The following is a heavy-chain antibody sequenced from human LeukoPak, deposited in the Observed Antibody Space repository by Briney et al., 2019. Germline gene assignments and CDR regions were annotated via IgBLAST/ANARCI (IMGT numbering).Heavy chain of an antibody. J-gene: IGHJ6*02. V-gene: IGHV3-15*01. Sequence: GGSLRLSCAASGFTFSNAWMSWVRQAPGKGLEWVGCIKSKTDGGTTDYAAPVKGRFTISRDDSKNTLYLQMNSLKTEDTAVYYCTTINWNYGFPNYYYYGMDVWGQGTTVTVSS. CDR2: IKSKTDGGTT. D-gene: IGHD1-7*01. CDR3: TTINWNYGFPNYYYYGMDV. CDR1: GFTFSNAW.